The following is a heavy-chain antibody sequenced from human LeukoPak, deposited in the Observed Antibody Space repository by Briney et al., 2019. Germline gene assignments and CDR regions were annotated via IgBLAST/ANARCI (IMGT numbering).Heavy chain of an antibody. V-gene: IGHV1-69-2*01. CDR3: ATSTPRYSSSPVKY. CDR1: GYAFTDFY. Sequence: GASVTVSCMASGYAFTDFYMHWVKQAPGKEPAGVGRIDPDNGETVYRAKFQGRLAISADTSTETAYFKLSSLKSDDAAVYYCATSTPRYSSSPVKYWGQGTLVTVSS. CDR2: IDPDNGET. J-gene: IGHJ4*02. D-gene: IGHD4-11*01.